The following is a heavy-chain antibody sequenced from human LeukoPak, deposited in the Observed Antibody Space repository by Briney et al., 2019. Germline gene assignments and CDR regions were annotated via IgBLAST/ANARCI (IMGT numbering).Heavy chain of an antibody. CDR1: GYTFTGYY. Sequence: ASVKVSCKASGYTFTGYYMHWVRQAPGQGLEWMGWINPNSGGTNYAQKFQGWVTMTRDTSISTAYMELSRLRSDDTAVYYCARGPYYYDSSGYFTYWGQGTLVTVSS. V-gene: IGHV1-2*04. D-gene: IGHD3-22*01. J-gene: IGHJ4*02. CDR2: INPNSGGT. CDR3: ARGPYYYDSSGYFTY.